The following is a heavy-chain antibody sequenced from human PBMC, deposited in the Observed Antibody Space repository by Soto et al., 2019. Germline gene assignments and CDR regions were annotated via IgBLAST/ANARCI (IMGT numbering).Heavy chain of an antibody. Sequence: EVQLLESGGDLLQPGGSLRLSCAASGFIFSSYAMGWVRQAPGKGLEWVSAISGRGGTIYYADSVKGRFTISRDNSKNTLYLQMNTLRGQDSAVYYCTRGSASGAFGYWGQGALVTVSS. CDR3: TRGSASGAFGY. V-gene: IGHV3-23*01. D-gene: IGHD2-8*02. CDR2: ISGRGGTI. CDR1: GFIFSSYA. J-gene: IGHJ4*02.